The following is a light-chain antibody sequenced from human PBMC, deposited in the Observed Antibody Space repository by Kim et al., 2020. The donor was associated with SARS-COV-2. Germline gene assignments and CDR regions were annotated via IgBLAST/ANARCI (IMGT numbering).Light chain of an antibody. CDR3: QQRTNWPPT. Sequence: PGERATLSCRASQSVSSYLAWYQQKPGQAPRLLIYDASNRVTGIPARFSGSGSGTDFTLTISSLEPEEFAVYYCQQRTNWPPTFGQGTRLEIK. J-gene: IGKJ5*01. V-gene: IGKV3-11*01. CDR1: QSVSSY. CDR2: DAS.